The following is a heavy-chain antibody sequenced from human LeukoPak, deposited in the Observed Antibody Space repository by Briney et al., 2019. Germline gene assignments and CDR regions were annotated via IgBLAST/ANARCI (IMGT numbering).Heavy chain of an antibody. J-gene: IGHJ4*02. V-gene: IGHV1-69*04. CDR1: GYTFTSYG. CDR2: IIPIVGIV. CDR3: AREYYYDSSGYLAY. Sequence: SVKVSCKASGYTFTSYGISWVRQAPGQGLEWMGRIIPIVGIVNYAQKFQGRVTITADKSTSTAYMELSSLRSEDTAVYYCAREYYYDSSGYLAYWGQGTLVTVSS. D-gene: IGHD3-22*01.